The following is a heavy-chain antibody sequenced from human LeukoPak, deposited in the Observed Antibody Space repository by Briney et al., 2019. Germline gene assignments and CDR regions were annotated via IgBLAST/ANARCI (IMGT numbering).Heavy chain of an antibody. D-gene: IGHD4-17*01. CDR1: GFTFSSYS. CDR2: ISSSSSYI. J-gene: IGHJ4*02. V-gene: IGHV3-21*01. CDR3: ARDGTTVTTSLDY. Sequence: GGSLRLSCAASGFTFSSYSMTWVRQAPGKGLEWVSSISSSSSYIYYADSVKGRFTISRDNAKNSLYLQMNSLRAEDTAVYYCARDGTTVTTSLDYWGQGTLVTVSS.